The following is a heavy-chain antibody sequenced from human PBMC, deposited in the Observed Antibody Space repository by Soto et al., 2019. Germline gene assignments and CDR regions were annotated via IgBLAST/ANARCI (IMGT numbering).Heavy chain of an antibody. CDR1: GGSISSYY. D-gene: IGHD6-13*01. V-gene: IGHV4-4*07. Sequence: QVQLQESGPGLVKPSETLSLTCTVSGGSISSYYWSWIRQPAGKGLEWIGRISTTETTNYNPSLKSRVSMSLDTSKSLVCLKLSSGTAADAAVYYCAGNIAAAGRRYYGMDVWGQGTTVTVSS. J-gene: IGHJ6*02. CDR2: ISTTETT. CDR3: AGNIAAAGRRYYGMDV.